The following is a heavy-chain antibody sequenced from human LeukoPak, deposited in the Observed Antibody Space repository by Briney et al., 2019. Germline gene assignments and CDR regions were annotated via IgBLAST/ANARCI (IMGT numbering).Heavy chain of an antibody. D-gene: IGHD3-22*01. J-gene: IGHJ4*02. CDR2: ISGSGGST. Sequence: GGSLRLSCAASGFTFSSYAMSWVRQAPGKGLEWVSAISGSGGSTYYADSVKGRFTISRDNSKNTLYLQMNSLRDEDTAVYYCARDYYDSSGYYLDDFDYWGQGTLVTVSS. CDR1: GFTFSSYA. V-gene: IGHV3-23*01. CDR3: ARDYYDSSGYYLDDFDY.